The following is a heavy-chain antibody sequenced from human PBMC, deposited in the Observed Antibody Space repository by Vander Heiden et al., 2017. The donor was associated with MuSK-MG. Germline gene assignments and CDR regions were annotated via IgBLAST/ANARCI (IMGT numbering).Heavy chain of an antibody. CDR2: ISGSGGST. D-gene: IGHD2-15*01. CDR3: AKDIPSDCSGGSCYLY. Sequence: EVQLVESGGGLVQPGGSLRLSCAASGFTFSSYAMSWVRQAPGKGLEWVSAISGSGGSTYYADSVKGRFTISRDNSKNTLYLQMNSLRAEDTAVYYGAKDIPSDCSGGSCYLYWGQGTLVTVSS. V-gene: IGHV3-23*04. CDR1: GFTFSSYA. J-gene: IGHJ4*02.